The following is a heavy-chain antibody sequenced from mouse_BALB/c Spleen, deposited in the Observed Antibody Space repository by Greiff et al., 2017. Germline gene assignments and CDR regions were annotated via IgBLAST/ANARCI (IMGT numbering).Heavy chain of an antibody. D-gene: IGHD1-1*01. CDR2: ISYSGST. CDR1: GDSITSGY. CDR3: ARGNYYGSSFYAMDY. V-gene: IGHV3-8*02. Sequence: EVNVVESGPSLVKPSQTLSLTCSVTGDSITSGYWNWIRKFPGNKLEYMGYISYSGSTYYNPSLKSRISITRDTSKNQYYLQLNSVTTEDTATYYCARGNYYGSSFYAMDYWGQGTSVTVAS. J-gene: IGHJ4*01.